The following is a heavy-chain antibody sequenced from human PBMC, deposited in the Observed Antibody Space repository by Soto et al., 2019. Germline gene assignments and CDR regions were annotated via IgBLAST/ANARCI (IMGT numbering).Heavy chain of an antibody. CDR2: ISGSGGST. J-gene: IGHJ4*02. D-gene: IGHD1-26*01. CDR1: GFTFSSYA. CDR3: AKLRGSGSYSNFDY. V-gene: IGHV3-23*01. Sequence: GGSLRLSCAASGFTFSSYAMSWVRQAPGKGLEWVSGISGSGGSTYYADSVKGRFTISRDNSKNTLFLQMNSLRAEDTAVYYCAKLRGSGSYSNFDYWGQGTLVTVYS.